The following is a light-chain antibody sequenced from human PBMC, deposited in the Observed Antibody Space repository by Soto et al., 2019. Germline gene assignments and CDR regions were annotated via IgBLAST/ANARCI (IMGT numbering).Light chain of an antibody. Sequence: DIQMTQSPSTLSASVGDRVTITCRASQSISSWLAWYQQKPGKAPKLLIYKASSLESGAPSRFSGSGSGTAFTLTISCLQPDDFATYDCQHYNSYSYTFGQGTKVEIK. V-gene: IGKV1-5*03. CDR3: QHYNSYSYT. J-gene: IGKJ2*01. CDR2: KAS. CDR1: QSISSW.